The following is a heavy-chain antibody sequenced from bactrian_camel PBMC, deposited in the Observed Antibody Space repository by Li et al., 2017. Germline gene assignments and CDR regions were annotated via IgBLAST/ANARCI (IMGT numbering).Heavy chain of an antibody. CDR2: IDSDGST. J-gene: IGHJ4*01. Sequence: HVQLVESGGGSVQAGGSLTLSCDASRYTFSAYCMGRSRQDPGKEREGVAAIDSDGSTHYGDSVKGRFTVTVDNAKNTLYLQLNDLKTEDTAMYYCAKDPFDYWGQGTQVTVS. CDR1: RYTFSAYC. CDR3: AKDPFDY. V-gene: IGHV3S9*01.